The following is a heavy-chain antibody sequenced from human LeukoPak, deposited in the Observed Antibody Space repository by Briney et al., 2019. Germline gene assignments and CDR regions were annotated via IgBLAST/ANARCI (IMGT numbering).Heavy chain of an antibody. D-gene: IGHD3-22*01. CDR3: AKDYYDSSGYYNFVAFDI. CDR1: RVTFSISV. J-gene: IGHJ3*02. V-gene: IGHV3-23*01. Sequence: GGSLRLSSAASRVTFSISVTSCVRETPGKRLGRVSSICGSEACTFYADSVKGRFSISKENSKNTLYLQMYSLRAEDTAVYYCAKDYYDSSGYYNFVAFDIWGQGTMVTVSS. CDR2: ICGSEACT.